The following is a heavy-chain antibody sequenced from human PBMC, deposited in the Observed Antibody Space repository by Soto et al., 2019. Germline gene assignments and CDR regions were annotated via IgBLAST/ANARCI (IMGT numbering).Heavy chain of an antibody. Sequence: QVQLVESGGGVVQPGRSLRLSCAASGFTFSSYAMHWVRQAPGKGLEWVAVISYDGSNKYYADSVKGRFTIYRDNSKHTLHQQMTMLRAADTAVYYCARDLIRYKSYGMDVWGQGTTVTVSS. V-gene: IGHV3-30-3*01. CDR3: ARDLIRYKSYGMDV. D-gene: IGHD3-16*02. CDR1: GFTFSSYA. CDR2: ISYDGSNK. J-gene: IGHJ6*02.